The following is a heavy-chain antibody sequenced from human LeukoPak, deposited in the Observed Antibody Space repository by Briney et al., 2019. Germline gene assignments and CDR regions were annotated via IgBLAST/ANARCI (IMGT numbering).Heavy chain of an antibody. CDR3: ARVFASYYDSSGGFDY. CDR2: IYHSGST. CDR1: GGSISSGGYS. Sequence: PSETLSLTCAVSGGSISSGGYSWSWIRQPPGKGLEWIGYIYHSGSTYYNPSLKSRVTISVDRSKNQFSLKLSSVTAADTAVYYCARVFASYYDSSGGFDYWGQGTLVTVSS. V-gene: IGHV4-30-2*01. J-gene: IGHJ4*02. D-gene: IGHD3-22*01.